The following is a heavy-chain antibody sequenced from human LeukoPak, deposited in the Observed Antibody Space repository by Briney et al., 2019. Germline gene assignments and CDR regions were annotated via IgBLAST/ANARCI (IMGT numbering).Heavy chain of an antibody. CDR1: GGSFSGYY. V-gene: IGHV4-34*01. CDR3: ARGGQWLVL. J-gene: IGHJ4*02. Sequence: SETLSLTCAVYGGSFSGYYWSWIRQPLGKGLEWIGEINHSGSTNYNPSLKSRVTISVDTSKNQFSLKLSSVTAADTAVYYCARGGQWLVLWGQGTLVTVSS. CDR2: INHSGST. D-gene: IGHD6-19*01.